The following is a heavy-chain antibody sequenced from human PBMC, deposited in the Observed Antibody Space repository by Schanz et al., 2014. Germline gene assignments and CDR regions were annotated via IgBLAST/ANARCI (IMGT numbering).Heavy chain of an antibody. V-gene: IGHV4-59*12. CDR2: IAYSGST. CDR1: GSDIRGFH. J-gene: IGHJ5*02. CDR3: AREVTGGVTGQWVGNWFDP. D-gene: IGHD1-20*01. Sequence: QVQLQESGPGLVKPSQTLSLTCTVSGSDIRGFHWSWIRQSPVKGLEWIGYIAYSGSTNYNPSLKIRVPISVHGPKNQFSLNVRSVTAADTAVYYCAREVTGGVTGQWVGNWFDPWGQGALVTVSS.